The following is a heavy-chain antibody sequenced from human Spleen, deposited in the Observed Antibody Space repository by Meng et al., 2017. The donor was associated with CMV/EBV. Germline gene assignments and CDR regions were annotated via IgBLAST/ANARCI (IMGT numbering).Heavy chain of an antibody. CDR2: IYYSGST. D-gene: IGHD2-2*01. Sequence: SETLSLTCTVSGGSISSSSYYWGWIRQPPGKGLEWIGSIYYSGSTYYNPSLKSRVTISVDTSKNQFSLKLSSVTAADTAVYYCARGGVVPANYYYYGMDVWGQGTTVTVSS. J-gene: IGHJ6*02. V-gene: IGHV4-39*07. CDR3: ARGGVVPANYYYYGMDV. CDR1: GGSISSSSYY.